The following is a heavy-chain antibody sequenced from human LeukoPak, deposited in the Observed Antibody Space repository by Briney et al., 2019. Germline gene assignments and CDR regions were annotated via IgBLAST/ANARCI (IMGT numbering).Heavy chain of an antibody. CDR1: GFIFSGSW. V-gene: IGHV3-7*03. J-gene: IGHJ4*02. CDR2: IKKDGSEK. Sequence: GGSLRLSCTASGFIFSGSWMAWIRQAPGKGLEWVAIIKKDGSEKYYVDSMKGRFTISRDNAKNSLYLQMNSLRAEDTALYYCAKGGADYRDYFDYWGQGTLVTVSP. D-gene: IGHD4-11*01. CDR3: AKGGADYRDYFDY.